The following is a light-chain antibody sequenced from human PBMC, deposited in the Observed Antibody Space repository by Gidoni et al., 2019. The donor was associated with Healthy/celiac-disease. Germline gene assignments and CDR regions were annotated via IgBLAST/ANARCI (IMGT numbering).Light chain of an antibody. CDR1: NIGSKS. CDR2: DDS. CDR3: QVWDSSSDPYV. Sequence: SYVLTQPPSVSVAPGQTASITCAGNNIGSKSVRWYQQKPGQAPVLVVYDDSDRPSGIPERFSGSNSGNTATLTISRVEAGDEADYYCQVWDSSSDPYVFGTGTKVTVL. J-gene: IGLJ1*01. V-gene: IGLV3-21*02.